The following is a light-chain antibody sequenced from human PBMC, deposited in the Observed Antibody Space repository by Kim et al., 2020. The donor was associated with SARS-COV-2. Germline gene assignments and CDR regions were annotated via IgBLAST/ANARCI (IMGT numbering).Light chain of an antibody. V-gene: IGKV3-20*01. Sequence: PGERASHSCRASQIVDSRYLAWYQQKPGQAPRLLIYGTSTRATGIPDRFSGGGSGTDFTLTINRLEPDDFAMYYCQQYGSSPGWTFGQGTKVDIK. CDR2: GTS. CDR3: QQYGSSPGWT. J-gene: IGKJ1*01. CDR1: QIVDSRY.